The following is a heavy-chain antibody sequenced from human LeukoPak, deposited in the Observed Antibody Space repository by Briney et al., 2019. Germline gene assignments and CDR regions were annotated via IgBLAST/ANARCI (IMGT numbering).Heavy chain of an antibody. V-gene: IGHV4-34*01. D-gene: IGHD6-19*01. CDR3: ARGTRGGVPYSSGWPSVPYYFYMDV. J-gene: IGHJ6*03. CDR2: INHSGST. Sequence: SETLSLTCAVYGGSFSGYYWSWIRQPPGKGLEWIGEINHSGSTNYNPSLKSRVTISVDTSKNQFSLKLSSVTAADTAVYYCARGTRGGVPYSSGWPSVPYYFYMDVWGKGTTVTVSS. CDR1: GGSFSGYY.